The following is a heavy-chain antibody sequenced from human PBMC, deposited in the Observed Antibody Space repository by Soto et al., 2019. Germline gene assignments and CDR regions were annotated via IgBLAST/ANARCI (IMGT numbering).Heavy chain of an antibody. Sequence: GGSLRLSCAASGFTFDDYAMHWVRQAPGKGLEWVSGISWNSGSIGYADSVKGRFTISRDNAKNSLYLQMNSLRAEDTALYYCAKDRLRLGELSLYPSFDIWGQGTMVTVSS. D-gene: IGHD3-16*02. J-gene: IGHJ3*02. CDR3: AKDRLRLGELSLYPSFDI. CDR1: GFTFDDYA. CDR2: ISWNSGSI. V-gene: IGHV3-9*01.